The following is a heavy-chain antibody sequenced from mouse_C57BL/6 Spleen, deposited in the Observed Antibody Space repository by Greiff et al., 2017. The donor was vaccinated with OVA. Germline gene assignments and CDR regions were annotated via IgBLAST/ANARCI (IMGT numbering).Heavy chain of an antibody. Sequence: EVNVVESEGGLVQPGSSMKLSCTASGFTFSDYYMAWVRQVPEKGLEWVANINYDGSSTYYLDSLKSRFIISRDNAKNILYLQMSSLKSEDTATYYCAREDSSVGGYYYAMDYWGQGTSVTVSS. V-gene: IGHV5-16*01. CDR2: INYDGSST. CDR3: AREDSSVGGYYYAMDY. CDR1: GFTFSDYY. D-gene: IGHD3-2*02. J-gene: IGHJ4*01.